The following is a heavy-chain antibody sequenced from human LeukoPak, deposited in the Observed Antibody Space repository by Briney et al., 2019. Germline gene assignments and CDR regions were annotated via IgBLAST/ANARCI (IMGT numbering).Heavy chain of an antibody. V-gene: IGHV3-21*01. J-gene: IGHJ3*02. CDR2: ISATSSYI. CDR1: GFTFSSYS. D-gene: IGHD6-19*01. Sequence: GGSLRLSCAASGFTFSSYSMNWVRQTPGKGLEWVSSISATSSYIYYADSARGRFTISRDNAKNSLYLQMNSLRAEDTAVYYCARDKTEQWLVLEAFDIWGQGTVITVSS. CDR3: ARDKTEQWLVLEAFDI.